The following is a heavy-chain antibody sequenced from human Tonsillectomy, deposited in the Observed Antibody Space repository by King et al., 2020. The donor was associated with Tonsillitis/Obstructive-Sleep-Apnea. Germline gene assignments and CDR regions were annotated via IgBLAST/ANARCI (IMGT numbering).Heavy chain of an antibody. J-gene: IGHJ6*03. CDR1: GFTFSNYA. CDR2: ISGSGGST. V-gene: IGHV3-23*04. CDR3: AKEYYYYYMDI. Sequence: VQLVESGGGLVQPGGSLRLSCAASGFTFSNYAMTWVRQAPGKGLEWVSTISGSGGSTYYASSVRGRFTISRDNSKNTLYLQMNSLRAEDTAVYYCAKEYYYYYMDIWGKGTTVTVSS.